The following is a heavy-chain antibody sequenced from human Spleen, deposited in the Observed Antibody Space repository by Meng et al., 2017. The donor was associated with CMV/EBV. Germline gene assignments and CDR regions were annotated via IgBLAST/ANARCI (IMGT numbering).Heavy chain of an antibody. CDR1: FSNYD. CDR3: ANGGSYYASRNPSGFDY. D-gene: IGHD3-10*01. J-gene: IGHJ4*02. V-gene: IGHV3-30*02. Sequence: FSNYDMNWVRQSPGKGLEWVALIRPDGGNKYYADSLKGRFTVSRDNSKSTLYLHMNSLRPEDTAVYYCANGGSYYASRNPSGFDYWGQGTLVTVSS. CDR2: IRPDGGNK.